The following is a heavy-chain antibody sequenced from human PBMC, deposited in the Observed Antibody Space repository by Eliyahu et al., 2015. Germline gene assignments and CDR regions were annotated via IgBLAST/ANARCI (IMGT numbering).Heavy chain of an antibody. Sequence: QVQLQESGPGLVKPSETLSLTCTVSGDSMNNYYWNWIRQAPGKGLEWIGFIQASGNTNYNPALRGRVTISIDTSTNEFALKVTSVTAADTAVYYCAREGDASGWFVGFDPWGQGIPITVSS. CDR2: IQASGNT. CDR3: AREGDASGWFVGFDP. J-gene: IGHJ5*02. V-gene: IGHV4-59*01. CDR1: GDSMNNYY. D-gene: IGHD6-19*01.